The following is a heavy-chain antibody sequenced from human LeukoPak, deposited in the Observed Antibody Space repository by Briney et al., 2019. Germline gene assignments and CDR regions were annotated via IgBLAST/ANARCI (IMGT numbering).Heavy chain of an antibody. Sequence: GGSLRLSCAASGFTFSSYAMSWVRQAPGKGLEWVSAISGSGGSTYYADSVKGRFTISRDNSKNTLYLQMNSLRAEDTAVYYCAKDIMTTVSDYYYYGTDVWGQGTTVTVSS. J-gene: IGHJ6*02. CDR3: AKDIMTTVSDYYYYGTDV. V-gene: IGHV3-23*01. D-gene: IGHD4-4*01. CDR1: GFTFSSYA. CDR2: ISGSGGST.